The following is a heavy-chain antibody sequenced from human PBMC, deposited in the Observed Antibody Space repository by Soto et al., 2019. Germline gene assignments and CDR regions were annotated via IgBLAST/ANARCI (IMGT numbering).Heavy chain of an antibody. V-gene: IGHV1-3*01. Sequence: ASVKVSCKASGYTFTSYAMHWVRQAPGQRLEWMGWINAGNGNTKYSQKFQGRVTITRDTSASTAYMELSSLRSEDTAVYYCARERLRYCSGGSCYRTLDFDYWGQGTLVTVSS. CDR2: INAGNGNT. D-gene: IGHD2-15*01. J-gene: IGHJ4*02. CDR3: ARERLRYCSGGSCYRTLDFDY. CDR1: GYTFTSYA.